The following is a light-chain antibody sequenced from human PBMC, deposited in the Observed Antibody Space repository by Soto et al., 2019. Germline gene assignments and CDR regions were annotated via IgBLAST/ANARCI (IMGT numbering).Light chain of an antibody. V-gene: IGKV1-39*01. CDR3: QQSYSSPPT. CDR1: QSISKH. J-gene: IGKJ1*01. Sequence: DIQMTQSPSSLSASVEDRLIITCRASQSISKHLNWYQQKQGKAPKXXIFAASSLQSGVPSRFSGSISGPDGTITISSLQPEDGSTYYCQQSYSSPPTFGQGTKVDIK. CDR2: AAS.